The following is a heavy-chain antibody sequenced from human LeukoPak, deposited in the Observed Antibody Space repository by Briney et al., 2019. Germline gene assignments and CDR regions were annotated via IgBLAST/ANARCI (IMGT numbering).Heavy chain of an antibody. CDR3: AREWGELRYFYWLNPPKSLLDY. V-gene: IGHV1-8*01. Sequence: ASVKVSCKASGYTFTSYDINWVRQATGQGLEWMGWMNPNSGNTGYAQKFQGRVTMTRNTSISTAYMELSSLRSEDTAVYYCAREWGELRYFYWLNPPKSLLDYWGQGTLVTVSS. CDR2: MNPNSGNT. J-gene: IGHJ4*02. D-gene: IGHD3-9*01. CDR1: GYTFTSYD.